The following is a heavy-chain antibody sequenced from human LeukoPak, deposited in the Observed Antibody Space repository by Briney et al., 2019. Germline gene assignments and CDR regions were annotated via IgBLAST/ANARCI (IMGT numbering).Heavy chain of an antibody. V-gene: IGHV4-59*01. J-gene: IGHJ4*02. CDR1: GGSISSYY. CDR3: ARGHYGDYPDC. CDR2: IYYSGST. Sequence: KPSETLSLTCTVSGGSISSYYWSWIRQPPGKGLEWIGYIYYSGSTNYNPSLKSRVTISVDTSKNQFSLKLSSVTAADTAVYYCARGHYGDYPDCWGQGTLVTVSS. D-gene: IGHD4-17*01.